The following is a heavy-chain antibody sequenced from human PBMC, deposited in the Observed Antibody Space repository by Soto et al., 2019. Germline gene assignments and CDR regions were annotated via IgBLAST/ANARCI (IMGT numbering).Heavy chain of an antibody. J-gene: IGHJ4*02. D-gene: IGHD5-12*01. CDR1: GGSISSSSYY. Sequence: QLQLQESGPGLVKPSETLSLTCTVSGGSISSSSYYWGWIRQPPGKGLEWIGSIYYSGSTYYNPSLKSRVTISVDTSKNQFSLKLSSVTAADTAVYYCARHVSGYGHLGIFDYWGQGTLVTVSS. V-gene: IGHV4-39*01. CDR2: IYYSGST. CDR3: ARHVSGYGHLGIFDY.